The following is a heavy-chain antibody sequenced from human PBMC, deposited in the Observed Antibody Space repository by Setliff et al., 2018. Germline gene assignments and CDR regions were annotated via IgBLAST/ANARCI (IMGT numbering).Heavy chain of an antibody. CDR1: GGSISSGSYY. D-gene: IGHD3-16*01. V-gene: IGHV4-61*02. J-gene: IGHJ4*02. CDR3: ARDSRGELDY. CDR2: IYTSGST. Sequence: SETLSLTCTVSGGSISSGSYYWSWIRQPAGKGLEWIGRIYTSGSTNYNPSLKSRVTISVDTSKNQFSLKMSSVTAADTAVYYCARDSRGELDYWGQGTLVTVSS.